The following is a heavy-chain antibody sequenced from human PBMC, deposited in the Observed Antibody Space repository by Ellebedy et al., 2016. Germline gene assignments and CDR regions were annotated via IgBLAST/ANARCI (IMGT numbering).Heavy chain of an antibody. D-gene: IGHD4-17*01. CDR3: ARDYFNYGDYRHDY. J-gene: IGHJ4*02. V-gene: IGHV1-18*01. CDR1: GYTFTSYG. Sequence: ASVKVSXXASGYTFTSYGISWVRQAPGQGLEWMGWISAYNGNTNYAQKLQGRVTMTTDTSTSTAYMELRSLRSDDTAVYYCARDYFNYGDYRHDYWGQGTLVTVSS. CDR2: ISAYNGNT.